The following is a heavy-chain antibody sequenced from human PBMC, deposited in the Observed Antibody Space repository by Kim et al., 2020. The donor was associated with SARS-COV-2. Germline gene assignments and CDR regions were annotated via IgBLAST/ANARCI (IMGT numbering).Heavy chain of an antibody. Sequence: GGSLRLSCAASGFTFSSYAMSWVRQAPGKGLEWVSAIGGSGGSTYYADSVKGRFTISRDNSKNTLYLQMNSLRAEDTAVYYCAVTGGGLGFDYWGQGTLVTVSS. J-gene: IGHJ4*02. V-gene: IGHV3-23*01. CDR1: GFTFSSYA. D-gene: IGHD3-10*01. CDR3: AVTGGGLGFDY. CDR2: IGGSGGST.